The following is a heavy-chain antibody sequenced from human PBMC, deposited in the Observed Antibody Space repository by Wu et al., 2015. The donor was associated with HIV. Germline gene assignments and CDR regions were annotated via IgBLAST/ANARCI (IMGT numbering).Heavy chain of an antibody. Sequence: QLVQSGAEVKKPGASVKVSCKASGYTFTGYYMHWVRQAPGQGLEWMGWINPNSGGTNYAQKFQGRVTMTRDTSISTAYMELSRLRSDDTAVYYCARSYDSSGYYVFFFFDYWGQGTLVTVSS. CDR3: ARSYDSSGYYVFFFFDY. D-gene: IGHD3-22*01. V-gene: IGHV1-2*02. CDR1: GYTFTGYY. J-gene: IGHJ4*02. CDR2: INPNSGGT.